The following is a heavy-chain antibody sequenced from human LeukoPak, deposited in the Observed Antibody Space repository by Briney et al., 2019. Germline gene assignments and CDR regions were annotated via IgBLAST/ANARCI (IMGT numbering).Heavy chain of an antibody. V-gene: IGHV4-59*08. CDR2: MYNSGTT. J-gene: IGHJ4*02. CDR3: ASHTPQWLPDN. D-gene: IGHD6-19*01. Sequence: SVTLPLTCTVSGGSISSYHWSWIRQPPGKGLEWIGFMYNSGTTYHNPSLKNRVTISVDTSKNQLSLKLSSVAAADTVVYYCASHTPQWLPDNWGQGTLVTVSS. CDR1: GGSISSYH.